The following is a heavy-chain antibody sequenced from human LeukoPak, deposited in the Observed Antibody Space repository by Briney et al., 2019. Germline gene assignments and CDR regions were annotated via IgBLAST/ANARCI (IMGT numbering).Heavy chain of an antibody. V-gene: IGHV3-7*01. CDR1: GFTFNLSW. D-gene: IGHD3-16*01. Sequence: GGSLRLSCVVSGFTFNLSWMNRVRQAPGKGLEWVANMDPSGTQKRYVDSVTGRFTISKDNPGTSLYLEMNSLRADDTAIYYCAIWASDNYWGQGTLVTVSS. CDR2: MDPSGTQK. J-gene: IGHJ4*02. CDR3: AIWASDNY.